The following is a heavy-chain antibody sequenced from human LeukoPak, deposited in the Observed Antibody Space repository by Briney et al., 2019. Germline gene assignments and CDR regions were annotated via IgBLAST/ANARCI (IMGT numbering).Heavy chain of an antibody. CDR1: GYSISIGYD. J-gene: IGHJ2*01. Sequence: PSETLSLTCAVSGYSISIGYDWGWIRQAPGKGLEWIGSIYHRGRTHYNPSLKSRVTIAVDTSKNQLSMNLSSATAADTAVYYCATPNNYQPPRWYFDRWGRATPVTVSS. CDR2: IYHRGRT. V-gene: IGHV4-38-2*01. D-gene: IGHD2-2*01. CDR3: ATPNNYQPPRWYFDR.